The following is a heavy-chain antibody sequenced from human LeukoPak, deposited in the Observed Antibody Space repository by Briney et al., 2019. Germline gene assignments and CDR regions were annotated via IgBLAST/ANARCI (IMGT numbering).Heavy chain of an antibody. CDR2: IYYSGST. CDR3: ARHPIAAAGIFDY. J-gene: IGHJ4*02. CDR1: GGSFSGYY. Sequence: SETLSLTCAVYGGSFSGYYWSWIRQPPGKGLEWIGYIYYSGSTNYNPSLKSRVTISVDTSKNQFSLKLSSVTAADTAVYYCARHPIAAAGIFDYWGQGTLVTVSS. D-gene: IGHD6-13*01. V-gene: IGHV4-59*08.